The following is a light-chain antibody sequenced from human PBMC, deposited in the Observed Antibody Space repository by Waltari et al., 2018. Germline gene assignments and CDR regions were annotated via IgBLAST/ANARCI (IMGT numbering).Light chain of an antibody. CDR1: SSDVGRYVY. V-gene: IGLV2-14*03. J-gene: IGLJ2*01. CDR3: ASYTYSSNVV. Sequence: QSALTQPASVSGSSGQSIPISCTGSSSDVGRYVYVSWYQPLPGKAPKLIIFDVRVRPSGVSNRFSGSKSGNTASLTISGLQAEDEADYYCASYTYSSNVVFGGGTKVTV. CDR2: DVR.